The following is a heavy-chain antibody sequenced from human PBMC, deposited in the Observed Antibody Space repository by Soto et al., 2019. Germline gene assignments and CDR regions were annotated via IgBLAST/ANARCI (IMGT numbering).Heavy chain of an antibody. V-gene: IGHV3-11*04. CDR1: GFSFSDWY. CDR3: AKDLTWKQADY. J-gene: IGHJ4*02. Sequence: GGCRRLSCAASGFSFSDWYMSWIRQAPGKGLEWVSYISNDGSTINYADSVKGRFTISRDNAKNTLYLQMNSLRAEDTAVYSCAKDLTWKQADYWGQGALVTVSS. CDR2: ISNDGSTI. D-gene: IGHD1-1*01.